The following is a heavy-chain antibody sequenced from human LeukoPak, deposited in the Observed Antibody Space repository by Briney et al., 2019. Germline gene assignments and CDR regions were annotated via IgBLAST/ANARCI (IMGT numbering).Heavy chain of an antibody. D-gene: IGHD3-10*02. J-gene: IGHJ4*02. CDR3: ARDHFDCLGSQPFDY. Sequence: SETLSLTCTVSGGSISSSSYYWGWIRQPPGKGREWIGTMFYCGSIYYNPSLKSRITISVDTAKNQFSLKLSSVTAADTAVYYCARDHFDCLGSQPFDYWGQGTLVTVSS. CDR2: MFYCGSI. V-gene: IGHV4-39*07. CDR1: GGSISSSSYY.